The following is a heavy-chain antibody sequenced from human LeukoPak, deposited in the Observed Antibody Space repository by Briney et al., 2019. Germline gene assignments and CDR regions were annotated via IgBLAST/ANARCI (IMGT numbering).Heavy chain of an antibody. J-gene: IGHJ4*02. CDR2: INHNGGT. Sequence: SETLSLTCAVYGGSFSGYFWSWIRQPPGKGLEWIGDINHNGGTNYNPSLKSRVTISVDTSKSQFSLRLTSVTAADTAVYYCARFEFANGARDYWGQGTLVTVSS. CDR3: ARFEFANGARDY. CDR1: GGSFSGYF. D-gene: IGHD1-26*01. V-gene: IGHV4-34*01.